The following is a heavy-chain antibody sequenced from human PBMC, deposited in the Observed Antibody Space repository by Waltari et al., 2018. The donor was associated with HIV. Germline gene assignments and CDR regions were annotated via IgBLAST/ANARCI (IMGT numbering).Heavy chain of an antibody. CDR2: IYYSGNT. CDR3: ASDYYYDSSGYVY. V-gene: IGHV4-39*01. D-gene: IGHD3-22*01. J-gene: IGHJ4*02. CDR1: GGSIPSSSYS. Sequence: QLQLQQSGPGLVKTSETLSLTCSVSGGSIPSSSYSWGWIRQPPGKGLEWIGNIYYSGNTYYNPSLKSRVTISVGTSKNQFSLKLSSVTAADTAVYYCASDYYYDSSGYVYWGQGTLVTVSS.